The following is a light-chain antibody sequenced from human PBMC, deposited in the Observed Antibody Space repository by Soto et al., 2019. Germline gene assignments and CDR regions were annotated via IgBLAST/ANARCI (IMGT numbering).Light chain of an antibody. CDR1: SSDVGGYNY. Sequence: QSALTQPASVSGSPGQSITISCTGTSSDVGGYNYVSWYQQHPGKAPKLMIYDVSNRPSGVSNRFSGSKSGNTASLTISGLHAEDEADYYCSSDTSSSTYVVFGGGTKLTVL. CDR3: SSDTSSSTYVV. J-gene: IGLJ2*01. CDR2: DVS. V-gene: IGLV2-14*01.